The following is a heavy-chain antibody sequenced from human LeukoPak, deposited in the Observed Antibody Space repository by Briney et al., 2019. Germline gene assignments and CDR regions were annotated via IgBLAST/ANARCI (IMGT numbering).Heavy chain of an antibody. CDR1: GFTFIGSA. J-gene: IGHJ4*02. Sequence: GGTLRLSCAASGFTFIGSAMHWVRQASGQGLEWLGHIRSKANSYATAYAASVKGRFTISRDNSKNTAYLQMNSLKTEDTAVYYCTTDWKYCSGGSCYSGGFDYWGQGTLVTVSS. D-gene: IGHD2-15*01. CDR2: IRSKANSYAT. CDR3: TTDWKYCSGGSCYSGGFDY. V-gene: IGHV3-73*01.